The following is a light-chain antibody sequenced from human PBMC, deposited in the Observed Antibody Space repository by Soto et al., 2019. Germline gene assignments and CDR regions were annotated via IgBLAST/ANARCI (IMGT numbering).Light chain of an antibody. V-gene: IGLV2-14*03. CDR3: SSYTSSTTPVV. CDR2: DVS. CDR1: SSDVGGYNY. Sequence: QSALTQPASVSGSPVQSITISCTGSSSDVGGYNYVSWYQQHPGKTPQLMIYDVSNRPSGISNRFSGSKSGNTASLTISGLQAEDEADYFCSSYTSSTTPVVFGGGTKLTVL. J-gene: IGLJ2*01.